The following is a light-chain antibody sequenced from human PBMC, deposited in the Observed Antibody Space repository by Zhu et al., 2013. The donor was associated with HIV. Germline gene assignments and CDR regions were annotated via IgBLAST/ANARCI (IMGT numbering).Light chain of an antibody. CDR1: SSDVGGYNY. V-gene: IGLV2-14*01. J-gene: IGLJ1*01. CDR2: EVS. Sequence: QSALTQPASVSGSPGQSITISCTGTSSDVGGYNYVSWYQQHPGKAPKLMIYEVSNRPSGVSNRFSGSKSGNTASLTISGLQAEDEADYYCCSYAGSNTYVFGTGAKVTV. CDR3: CSYAGSNTYV.